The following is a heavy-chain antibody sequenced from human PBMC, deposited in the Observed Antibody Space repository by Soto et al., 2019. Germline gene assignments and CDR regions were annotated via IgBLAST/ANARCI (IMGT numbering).Heavy chain of an antibody. Sequence: SETLSLTCTVSGDSISSYYWNWIRQSPGKGLEWIGYIYYSGSTNYTPSLKSRVTISVDTSKNQFSLKLSSVTAADTAVYYCARRYSSGWFLDYWGQGTLVTVSS. CDR2: IYYSGST. CDR3: ARRYSSGWFLDY. J-gene: IGHJ4*02. CDR1: GDSISSYY. D-gene: IGHD6-19*01. V-gene: IGHV4-59*08.